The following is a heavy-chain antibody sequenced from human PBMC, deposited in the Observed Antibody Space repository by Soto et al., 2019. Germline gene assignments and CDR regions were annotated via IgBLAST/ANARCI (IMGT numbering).Heavy chain of an antibody. CDR2: IYSSGST. J-gene: IGHJ4*02. CDR3: ARDHPHSYGIYYFDY. Sequence: SETLSVTCTVSGGSITTYCWTWIRQPPGKGLEWIGYIYSSGSTNYNPSLKSRVTISADTSKNQVSLKLTSVTAADTAVYYCARDHPHSYGIYYFDYWGQGTLVTVS. CDR1: GGSITTYC. D-gene: IGHD5-18*01. V-gene: IGHV4-59*01.